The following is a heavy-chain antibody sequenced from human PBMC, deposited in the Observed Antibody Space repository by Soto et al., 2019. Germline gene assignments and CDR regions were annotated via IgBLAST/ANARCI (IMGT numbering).Heavy chain of an antibody. Sequence: PGGSLRLSCAASGFTFSSYAMNWVRQAPGKGLEWVAAISGSGGSTYYADSVKGRFTISRDNSKNTLYLQMNSLRAEDTAVYYCARADGSYFDYWGLGTLVTVSS. J-gene: IGHJ4*02. CDR2: ISGSGGST. CDR1: GFTFSSYA. D-gene: IGHD1-26*01. V-gene: IGHV3-23*01. CDR3: ARADGSYFDY.